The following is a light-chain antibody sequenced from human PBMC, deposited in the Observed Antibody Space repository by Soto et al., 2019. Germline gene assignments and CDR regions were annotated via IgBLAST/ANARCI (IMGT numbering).Light chain of an antibody. CDR1: SSDVGKYDY. Sequence: QSALTQPPSASGSPGQSVTISCTGTSSDVGKYDYVSWFQHHPGKAPKLIIYEVSKRPSGVPDRFSGSKSGSTASLTVSGLQTEDEADYYCSSYTISNTLPFVFGTGTKLTVL. CDR3: SSYTISNTLPFV. V-gene: IGLV2-8*01. J-gene: IGLJ1*01. CDR2: EVS.